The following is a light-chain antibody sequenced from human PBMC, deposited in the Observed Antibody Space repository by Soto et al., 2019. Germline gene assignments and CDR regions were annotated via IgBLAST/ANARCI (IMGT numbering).Light chain of an antibody. J-gene: IGKJ1*01. CDR1: QSINSW. Sequence: DIQMTQSPSTLSASVGDRVTITCRASQSINSWLAWYQQKPGKAPKLLICKASSLESGVPSRFSGSESGTEFTLTISSLQPDDFATYYCQQYDTYPWTFGPGTKVEIK. CDR2: KAS. CDR3: QQYDTYPWT. V-gene: IGKV1-5*03.